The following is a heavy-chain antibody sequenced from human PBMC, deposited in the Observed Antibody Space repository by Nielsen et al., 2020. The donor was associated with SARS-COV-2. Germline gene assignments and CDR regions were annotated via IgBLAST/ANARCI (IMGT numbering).Heavy chain of an antibody. CDR2: ISGSGGST. CDR1: GFTFSSYA. V-gene: IGHV3-23*01. CDR3: AKSMVVTTYYFDY. D-gene: IGHD4-23*01. Sequence: GESLKISCAASGFTFSSYAMSWVRQAPGKGLEWVSAISGSGGSTYYADSVEGRFTISRDNSKNTLYLQMNSLRAEDTAVYYCAKSMVVTTYYFDYWGQGTLVTVSS. J-gene: IGHJ4*02.